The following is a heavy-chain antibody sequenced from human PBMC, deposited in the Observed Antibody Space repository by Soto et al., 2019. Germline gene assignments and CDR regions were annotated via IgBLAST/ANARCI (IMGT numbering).Heavy chain of an antibody. V-gene: IGHV3-23*01. D-gene: IGHD3-22*01. CDR1: GFTFSSYW. CDR3: AKSTTMIVLS. J-gene: IGHJ5*02. CDR2: INGNGSGK. Sequence: QPGGSLRLSCAASGFTFSSYWMSWVRQAPGKGLEWVSAINGNGSGKYYVDSVKGRFTISRDNSKNTLYLQMNSLRAEDTAVYYCAKSTTMIVLSWGQGTLVTVSS.